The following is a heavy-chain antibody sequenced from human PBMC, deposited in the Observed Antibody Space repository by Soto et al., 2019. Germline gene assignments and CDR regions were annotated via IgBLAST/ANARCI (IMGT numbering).Heavy chain of an antibody. Sequence: EVQLVQSGAEVKKPGESLKISCKGSGYSFTSYLIGWVRQMPGKGLEWMGIIYPGDSDTRYSPSFQGQVTISADKPNSTAYLQWSSLKASDPAMYYCAILYYGPGSYYRGALDIWGQGKIVTGS. CDR2: IYPGDSDT. CDR1: GYSFTSYL. J-gene: IGHJ3*02. CDR3: AILYYGPGSYYRGALDI. V-gene: IGHV5-51*04. D-gene: IGHD3-10*01.